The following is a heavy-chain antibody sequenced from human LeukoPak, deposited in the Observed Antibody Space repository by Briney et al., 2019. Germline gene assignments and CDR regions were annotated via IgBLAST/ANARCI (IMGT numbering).Heavy chain of an antibody. D-gene: IGHD4/OR15-4a*01. J-gene: IGHJ3*02. Sequence: ASVKVSCKASGSTFTSYGISWVRQAPGQGLEWMGWINPNSGGTSYAQRFQGRVTMTRDTSISTACMELNRLTSGDTAVYFCARWDYQGIKAFDIWGQGTMVTVSP. V-gene: IGHV1-2*02. CDR3: ARWDYQGIKAFDI. CDR1: GSTFTSYG. CDR2: INPNSGGT.